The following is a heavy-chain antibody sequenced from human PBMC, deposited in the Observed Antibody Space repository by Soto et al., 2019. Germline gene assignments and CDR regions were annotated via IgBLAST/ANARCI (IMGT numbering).Heavy chain of an antibody. CDR1: GYSFTSYW. V-gene: IGHV5-10-1*01. Sequence: RGESLKISCKGSGYSFTSYWISWVRQMPGKGLEWMGRTDPSDSYTNYSPSFQGHVTISADKSISTAYLQWSSLKASDTAMYYCARLPPIGGYDSYYYYGMDVWGQGTTVTVSS. D-gene: IGHD5-12*01. J-gene: IGHJ6*02. CDR2: TDPSDSYT. CDR3: ARLPPIGGYDSYYYYGMDV.